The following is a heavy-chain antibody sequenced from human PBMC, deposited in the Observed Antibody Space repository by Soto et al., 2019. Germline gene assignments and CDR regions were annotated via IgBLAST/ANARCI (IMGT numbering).Heavy chain of an antibody. CDR2: IIPILGIA. D-gene: IGHD3-10*01. J-gene: IGHJ6*02. CDR1: GGTFSGYT. Sequence: ASVKVSCKAPGGTFSGYTISWVRQAPGQGLEWMGRIIPILGIANYAQKFQGRVTITADKSTSTAYMELSSLRSEDTAVYYCAANEPRGSSGILRGIYYYYGMDVWGQGTTVTVSS. V-gene: IGHV1-69*02. CDR3: AANEPRGSSGILRGIYYYYGMDV.